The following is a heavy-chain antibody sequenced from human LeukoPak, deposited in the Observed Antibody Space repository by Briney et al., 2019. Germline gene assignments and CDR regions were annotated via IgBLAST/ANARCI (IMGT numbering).Heavy chain of an antibody. V-gene: IGHV4-39*01. CDR2: IYYSGNT. Sequence: AETLSLTCTVSGGSISSHTYYWGWIRQAPGKGLEWIWSIYYSGNTYYNPSLKSRVTISVDTSKNQFSLELRSVIAAVYYCARHDAAAVVEYWGQGTLVTVSS. CDR1: GGSISSHTYY. CDR3: ARHDAAAVVEY. J-gene: IGHJ4*02. D-gene: IGHD6-19*01.